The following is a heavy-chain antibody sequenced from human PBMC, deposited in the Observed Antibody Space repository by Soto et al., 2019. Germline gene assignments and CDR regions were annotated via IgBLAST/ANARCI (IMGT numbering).Heavy chain of an antibody. V-gene: IGHV4-31*03. J-gene: IGHJ6*02. CDR1: GGSISSGGYY. CDR3: ASLSRRGDYGMDV. CDR2: IYYSGST. Sequence: SETLSLTCTVSGGSISSGGYYWSWIRQHPGKGLEWIGYIYYSGSTYYNPSLKSRVTISVDTSRNQFSLKLSSVTAADTAVYYCASLSRRGDYGMDVWGQGTTVTVSS.